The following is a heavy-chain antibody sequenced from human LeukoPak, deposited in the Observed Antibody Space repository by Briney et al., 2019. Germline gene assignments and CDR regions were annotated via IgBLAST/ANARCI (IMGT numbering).Heavy chain of an antibody. J-gene: IGHJ1*01. CDR2: IQYDGSNK. CDR1: GFTFSSYG. CDR3: ARGSWYSSGWPEYFQH. V-gene: IGHV3-30*02. Sequence: GGSLRLSCAASGFTFSSYGMHWVRQAPGKGLDWVAFIQYDGSNKYYADSVKGRFTISRDNSKNTLYLQMNSLRAEDTAVYYCARGSWYSSGWPEYFQHWGQGTLVTVSS. D-gene: IGHD6-19*01.